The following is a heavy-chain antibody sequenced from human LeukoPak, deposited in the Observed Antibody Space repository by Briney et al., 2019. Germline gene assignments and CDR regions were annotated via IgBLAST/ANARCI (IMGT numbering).Heavy chain of an antibody. CDR1: GGTFSSYA. V-gene: IGHV1-69*13. D-gene: IGHD3-10*01. CDR2: IIPIFGTA. CDR3: ARATSYYSKNWFDP. J-gene: IGHJ5*02. Sequence: SVTVSCTASGGTFSSYAISWVRQAPGQGLEWMGGIIPIFGTANYAQKFQGRVTITADESTSTAYMELSSLRSEDTAVYYCARATSYYSKNWFDPWGQGTLVTVSS.